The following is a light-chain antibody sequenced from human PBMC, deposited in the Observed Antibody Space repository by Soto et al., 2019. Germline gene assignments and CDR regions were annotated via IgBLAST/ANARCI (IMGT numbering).Light chain of an antibody. V-gene: IGKV4-1*01. J-gene: IGKJ1*01. Sequence: DIVMTQSPDSLAVSLGERATINCKSSQSVLYSSNNKNYLAWYQQKPGQPPKLLIYWASTRESGVXXXXXXXXXXXXXXXXISSLQAEDVAVYYCQQYYSTPPWTFGQGTKVEIK. CDR2: WAS. CDR1: QSVLYSSNNKNY. CDR3: QQYYSTPPWT.